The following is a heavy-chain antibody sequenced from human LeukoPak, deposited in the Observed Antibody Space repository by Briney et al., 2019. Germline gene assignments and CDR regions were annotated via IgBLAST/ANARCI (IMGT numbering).Heavy chain of an antibody. D-gene: IGHD1-7*01. J-gene: IGHJ4*02. CDR2: IIPIFGTA. CDR1: GGTFSSYA. Sequence: ASVKVSCKASGGTFSSYAISWVRQAPGQGLEWMGGIIPIFGTANYAQKFQGRVTITADESTSTAYMELSSLRSEDTAVYYCARDSITGTTWGYYFDYWGQGTLVTVSS. CDR3: ARDSITGTTWGYYFDY. V-gene: IGHV1-69*13.